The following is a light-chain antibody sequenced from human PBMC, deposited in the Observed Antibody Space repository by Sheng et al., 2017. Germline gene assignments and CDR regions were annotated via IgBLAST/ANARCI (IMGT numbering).Light chain of an antibody. CDR1: QTINTY. Sequence: DIQMTQSPSSLSASVGDRVTITCRASQTINTYVNWYQQKPGKAPKLLIYDASNLETGVPSRFSGSGSGTDFTFTISSLQPEDIATYYCQQYDNLPITFGQGTRLEIK. J-gene: IGKJ5*01. CDR3: QQYDNLPIT. V-gene: IGKV1-33*01. CDR2: DAS.